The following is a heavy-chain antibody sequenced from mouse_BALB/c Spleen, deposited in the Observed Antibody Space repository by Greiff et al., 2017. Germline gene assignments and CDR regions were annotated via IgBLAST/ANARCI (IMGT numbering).Heavy chain of an antibody. CDR1: GFSLTGYG. CDR3: ARDRYTTGGAMDY. J-gene: IGHJ4*01. CDR2: IWGDGST. D-gene: IGHD1-1*01. V-gene: IGHV2-6-7*01. Sequence: QVQLKQSGPGLVAPSQSLSITCTVSGFSLTGYGVNWVRQPPGKGLEWLGMIWGDGSTDYNSALKSRLSISKDNSKSQVFSKMNSLQTDDTARYYCARDRYTTGGAMDYWGQGTSVTVSS.